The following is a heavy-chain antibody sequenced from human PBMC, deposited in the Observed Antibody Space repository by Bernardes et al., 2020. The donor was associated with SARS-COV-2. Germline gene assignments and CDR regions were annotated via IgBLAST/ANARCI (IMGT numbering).Heavy chain of an antibody. V-gene: IGHV3-33*03. CDR3: ARAAAGTSATSYYGMDV. J-gene: IGHJ6*02. CDR1: GFTFSSYG. CDR2: IWYDGSTK. D-gene: IGHD6-13*01. Sequence: VGSLSLSCAASGFTFSSYGMHWVRQAPGKGLEWVAVIWYDGSTKHYADSVKGRFTISRDNAKNSLYLQMSSLRAEDTAVYYCARAAAGTSATSYYGMDVWGQGTTVTVSS.